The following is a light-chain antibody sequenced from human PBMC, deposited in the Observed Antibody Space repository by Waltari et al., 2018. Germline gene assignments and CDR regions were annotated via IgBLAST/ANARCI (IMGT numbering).Light chain of an antibody. CDR2: DVI. CDR3: CSYAGSSTFHVL. V-gene: IGLV2-23*02. CDR1: NSDVGSYNL. J-gene: IGLJ2*01. Sequence: QSVLTQPASMSGSPGQSITIPCTRTNSDVGSYNLVSWYQQHPGKAPRLIIYDVIKRPSGVSDRFSGSKSGNTASLTVSGLQPEDEAEYFCCSYAGSSTFHVLFGGGTKLTVL.